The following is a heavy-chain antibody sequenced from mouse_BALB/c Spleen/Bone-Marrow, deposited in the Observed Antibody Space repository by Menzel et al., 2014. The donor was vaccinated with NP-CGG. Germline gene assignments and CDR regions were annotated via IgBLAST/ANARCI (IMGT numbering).Heavy chain of an antibody. V-gene: IGHV3-5*02. D-gene: IGHD2-1*01. CDR1: GISITTGNYR. Sequence: EVKVVESGPGLVKPSQTVSLTCTVTGISITTGNYRWSWIRQFPGNKLEWIGYIYYSGTITYNPSLTSRTTITRDTSKNQFFLEMNSLTAEDAATYYCARYGNYFDYWGQGTTLTVSS. CDR3: ARYGNYFDY. J-gene: IGHJ2*01. CDR2: IYYSGTI.